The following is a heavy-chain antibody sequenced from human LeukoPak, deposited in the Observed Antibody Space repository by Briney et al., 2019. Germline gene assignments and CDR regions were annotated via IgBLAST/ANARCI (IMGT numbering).Heavy chain of an antibody. Sequence: TGGSLRLSCAASGFTFSNYWMNWVRQAPGKGLEWVANIKQDGGEKYYVDSVKGRFTISRDNAKNSLYLQMNSLRAEDTAVYYCAGDALNPYQLLWGYWGQGTLVTVSS. D-gene: IGHD2-2*01. V-gene: IGHV3-7*01. CDR1: GFTFSNYW. CDR3: AGDALNPYQLLWGY. CDR2: IKQDGGEK. J-gene: IGHJ4*02.